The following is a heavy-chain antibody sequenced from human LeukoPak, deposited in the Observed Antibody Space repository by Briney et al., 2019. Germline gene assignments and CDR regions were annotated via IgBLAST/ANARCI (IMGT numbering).Heavy chain of an antibody. CDR2: IYYSGST. D-gene: IGHD3-10*01. Sequence: SETLSLTCTVSGGSVSSGSYYWSWIRQPPGKGLEWIGYIYYSGSTNYNPSLKSRVTISVDTSKNQFSLKLSSVTAADTAVYYCATWHPYGSGSGRNSYYYYGMDVWGQGTTVTVSS. V-gene: IGHV4-61*01. J-gene: IGHJ6*02. CDR3: ATWHPYGSGSGRNSYYYYGMDV. CDR1: GGSVSSGSYY.